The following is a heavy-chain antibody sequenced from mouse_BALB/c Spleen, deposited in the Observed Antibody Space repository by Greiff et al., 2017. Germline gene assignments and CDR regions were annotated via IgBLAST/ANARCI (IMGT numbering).Heavy chain of an antibody. CDR2: ISSGGSYT. CDR3: ARDTYGTLYAMDY. V-gene: IGHV5-9-4*01. J-gene: IGHJ4*01. CDR1: GFTFSSYA. D-gene: IGHD1-1*01. Sequence: EVMLVESGGGLVKPGGSLKLSCAASGFTFSSYAMSWVRQSPEKRLEWVAEISSGGSYTYYPDTVTGRFTISRDNAKNTLYLEMSSLRSEDTAMYYCARDTYGTLYAMDYWGQGTSVTVSS.